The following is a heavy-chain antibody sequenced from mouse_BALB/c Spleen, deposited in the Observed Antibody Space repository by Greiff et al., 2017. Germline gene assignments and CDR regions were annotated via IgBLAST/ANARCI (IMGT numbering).Heavy chain of an antibody. D-gene: IGHD1-2*01. CDR1: GYTFTSYW. CDR3: ARGTTATWYFDV. V-gene: IGHV1-87*01. J-gene: IGHJ1*01. CDR2: IYPGDGDT. Sequence: VQLQQSGAELARPGASVKLSCKASGYTFTSYWMQWVKQRPGQGLEWIGAIYPGDGDTRYTQKFKGKATLTADKSSSTAYMQLSSLASEDSAVYYCARGTTATWYFDVWGAGTTVTVSS.